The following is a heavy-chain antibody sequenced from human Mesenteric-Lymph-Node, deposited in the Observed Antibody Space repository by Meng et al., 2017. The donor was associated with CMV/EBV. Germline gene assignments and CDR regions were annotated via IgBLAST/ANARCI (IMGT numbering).Heavy chain of an antibody. CDR2: ISSSSSYI. Sequence: GESLQISCAASGFTFSSYSMNWVRRAPGKGLEWVSYISSSSSYIYYADSVKGRFTISRDNTKNSLFLQLISLKAEDTAVYYCSRDSRPGFLEWLSLLGGMDVWGQGTTVTVSS. D-gene: IGHD3-3*01. J-gene: IGHJ6*02. CDR3: SRDSRPGFLEWLSLLGGMDV. CDR1: GFTFSSYS. V-gene: IGHV3-21*05.